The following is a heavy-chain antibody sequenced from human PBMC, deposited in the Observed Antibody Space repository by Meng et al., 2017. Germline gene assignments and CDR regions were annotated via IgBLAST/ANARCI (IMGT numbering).Heavy chain of an antibody. J-gene: IGHJ4*02. CDR3: ARDATYDSSGYYFDY. V-gene: IGHV3-30*04. D-gene: IGHD3-22*01. Sequence: GGSLRLSCAASGFTFSSYAMHWVRQAPGKGLEWVAVISYDGSNKYYAASVKGRFTISRDNSKNTLYLQMNSLRAEDTAVYYCARDATYDSSGYYFDYWGQGTLVTVSS. CDR2: ISYDGSNK. CDR1: GFTFSSYA.